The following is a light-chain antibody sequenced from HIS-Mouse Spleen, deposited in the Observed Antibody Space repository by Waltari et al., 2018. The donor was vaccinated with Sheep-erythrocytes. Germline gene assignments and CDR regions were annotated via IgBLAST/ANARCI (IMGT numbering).Light chain of an antibody. V-gene: IGLV3-1*01. J-gene: IGLJ2*01. CDR1: ILGDKY. CDR3: QAWDSSTAV. Sequence: SYELTQPPSVSVSPGQTASITCSGDILGDKYACWYQQKPGQSPVLVIYQDSKRPSRVPGRCSGSNAGNTATLTISGTHAMDEADYYCQAWDSSTAVFGGGTKLTVL. CDR2: QDS.